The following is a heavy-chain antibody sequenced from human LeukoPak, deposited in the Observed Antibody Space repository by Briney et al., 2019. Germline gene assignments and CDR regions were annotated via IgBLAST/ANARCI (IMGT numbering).Heavy chain of an antibody. D-gene: IGHD1-26*01. CDR1: GYTFTSYG. CDR2: ISAYNGNT. V-gene: IGHV1-18*01. CDR3: ARVAWRELGDAFDI. J-gene: IGHJ3*02. Sequence: ASVKVSCKASGYTFTSYGISWVRQAPGQGVEWMGWISAYNGNTNYAQKLQGRVTMTTDTSTSTAYMELRSLRSDDTAVYYCARVAWRELGDAFDIWGQGTMVTVSS.